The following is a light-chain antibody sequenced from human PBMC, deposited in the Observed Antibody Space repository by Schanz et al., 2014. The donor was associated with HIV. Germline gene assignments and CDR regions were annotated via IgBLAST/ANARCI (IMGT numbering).Light chain of an antibody. CDR2: EAS. J-gene: IGKJ1*01. CDR1: QNINRW. CDR3: QQYSSNSPT. V-gene: IGKV1-5*03. Sequence: IQMTQSPSTVSTSVGDRVTITCRASQNINRWLAWYQQKPGRAPKLLISEASILESGVPSRFSGSGSGTEFTLAISSLQPDDFTTYYCQQYSSNSPTFGQGTKVEIK.